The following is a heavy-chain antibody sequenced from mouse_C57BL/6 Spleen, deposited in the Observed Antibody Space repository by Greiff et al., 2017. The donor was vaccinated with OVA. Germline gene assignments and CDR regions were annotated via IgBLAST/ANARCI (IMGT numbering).Heavy chain of an antibody. D-gene: IGHD1-1*01. CDR1: GYTFTSYW. CDR3: YYYGSSYVDY. V-gene: IGHV1-64*01. CDR2: IHPNSGST. J-gene: IGHJ2*01. Sequence: QVQLKQPGAELVKPGASVKLSCKASGYTFTSYWMHWVKQRPGQGLEWIGMIHPNSGSTNYNEKFKSKATLTVDKSSSTAYMQLSSLTSEDSAVYYCYYYGSSYVDYWGQGTTLTVSS.